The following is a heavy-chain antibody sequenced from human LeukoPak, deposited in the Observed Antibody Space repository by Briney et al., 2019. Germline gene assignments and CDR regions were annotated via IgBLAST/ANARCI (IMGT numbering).Heavy chain of an antibody. D-gene: IGHD2-15*01. CDR1: GFSFINAW. CDR2: ITSSSTYI. J-gene: IGHJ5*02. CDR3: ARGSYCSGGSCYGEWFDP. V-gene: IGHV3-21*01. Sequence: PGGSLRLSCAASGFSFINAWMSWVRQAPGKGLEWVSSITSSSTYIYYADSMKGRFTISRDNAKNSLYLQMNSLRAEDTAVYYCARGSYCSGGSCYGEWFDPWGQGTLVTVSS.